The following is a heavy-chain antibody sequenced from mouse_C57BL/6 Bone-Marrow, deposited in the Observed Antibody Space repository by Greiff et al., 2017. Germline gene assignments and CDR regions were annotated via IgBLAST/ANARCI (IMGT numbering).Heavy chain of an antibody. CDR2: IYPRDGST. D-gene: IGHD1-1*01. CDR1: GYTFTSYD. V-gene: IGHV1-85*01. CDR3: ARLEFDGSSGNWYFDG. J-gene: IGHJ1*03. Sequence: QVQLQQSGPELVKPGASVKLSCKASGYTFTSYDINWVKQRPGQGLEWIGWIYPRDGSTKYNEKFKGKATLTVDTSSSTAYMELHSLTSEDSAVYFCARLEFDGSSGNWYFDGGGTGTTVTVSS.